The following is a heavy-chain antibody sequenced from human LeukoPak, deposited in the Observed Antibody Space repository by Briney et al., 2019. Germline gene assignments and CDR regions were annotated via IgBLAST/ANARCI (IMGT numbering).Heavy chain of an antibody. V-gene: IGHV4-59*05. J-gene: IGHJ4*02. Sequence: SETLSLTCTVSGGSLSSYYWSWIRHPPGKGLEWIGSIYYSGSTYYNPSLKSRVTISVDTSKNQFSLKLSSVTAADTAVYYCARHSSGYYYSYWGQGTLVTVSS. CDR2: IYYSGST. CDR1: GGSLSSYY. CDR3: ARHSSGYYYSY. D-gene: IGHD3-22*01.